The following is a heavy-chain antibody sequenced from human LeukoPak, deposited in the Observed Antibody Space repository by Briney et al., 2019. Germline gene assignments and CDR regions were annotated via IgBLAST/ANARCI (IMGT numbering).Heavy chain of an antibody. CDR2: ISYDGSNK. J-gene: IGHJ4*02. Sequence: GGSLRLSCAASGFTFSSYAMHWVRQAPGKGLEWVAVISYDGSNKYYADSVKGRFTISRDNSKNTLYLQMNSLRAEDTAVYYCARRFDSWGQGTLVTVSS. CDR3: ARRFDS. V-gene: IGHV3-30*04. CDR1: GFTFSSYA.